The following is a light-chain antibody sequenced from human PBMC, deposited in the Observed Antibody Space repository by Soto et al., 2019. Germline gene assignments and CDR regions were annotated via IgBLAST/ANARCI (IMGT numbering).Light chain of an antibody. CDR2: GAS. CDR3: QQYNNWPLT. J-gene: IGKJ4*01. V-gene: IGKV3-15*01. CDR1: ESVSSS. Sequence: ASESVSSSLAWDQQKPGQAPRPLIQGASARALGSRARFSCSGSGTEITLTISSLQSEDFAVYYCQQYNNWPLTFGGGTKVDIK.